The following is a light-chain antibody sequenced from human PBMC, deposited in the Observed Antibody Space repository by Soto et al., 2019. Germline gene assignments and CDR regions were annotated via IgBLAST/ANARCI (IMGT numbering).Light chain of an antibody. CDR1: NSDVGGYNY. Sequence: QSALTQPPSASGSPGQSVTISCTGTNSDVGGYNYVSWYQQHPGKAPKLMIYEVSKRPSGVPDRFSGSKSGNTASLTVSGLQAEDEADYYCSSYAGSNNYVXGTGTKVTVL. J-gene: IGLJ1*01. CDR3: SSYAGSNNYV. V-gene: IGLV2-8*01. CDR2: EVS.